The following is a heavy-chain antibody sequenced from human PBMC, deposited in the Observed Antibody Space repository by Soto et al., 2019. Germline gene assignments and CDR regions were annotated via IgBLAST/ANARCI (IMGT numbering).Heavy chain of an antibody. CDR2: ISAYNGNT. CDR1: GYTFISYG. D-gene: IGHD6-13*01. Sequence: QVQLVQSGAEVKKPGASVKVSCKASGYTFISYGISWVRQAPGQGLEWMGWISAYNGNTNYAQKLQGRVTMTTDTSTSTAYMKVRSQRSDDPAVYYCPRAVGIAAAAPGGPWFDPWGLGTLVTVSS. CDR3: PRAVGIAAAAPGGPWFDP. V-gene: IGHV1-18*01. J-gene: IGHJ5*02.